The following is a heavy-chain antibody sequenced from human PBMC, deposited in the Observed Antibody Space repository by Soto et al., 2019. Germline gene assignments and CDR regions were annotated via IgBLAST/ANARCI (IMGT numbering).Heavy chain of an antibody. V-gene: IGHV4-39*01. CDR1: GDSISSSNYY. CDR2: IYYSGST. Sequence: SETLSLTCTVSGDSISSSNYYWGWIRQPPGKGLEWIGSIYYSGSTHYNPSLKSRVTISVDTSKNQFSLKLSSVTAADTAVYYCARRRFGAAAGHAYSYWGQGTLVTVSS. CDR3: ARRRFGAAAGHAYSY. D-gene: IGHD6-13*01. J-gene: IGHJ4*02.